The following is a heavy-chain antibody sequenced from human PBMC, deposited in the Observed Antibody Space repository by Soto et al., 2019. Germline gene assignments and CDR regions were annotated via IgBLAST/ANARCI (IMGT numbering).Heavy chain of an antibody. CDR2: IIPIFGTA. CDR1: GYTFTGYY. Sequence: SVKVSCKASGYTFTGYYMHWVRQAPGQGLEWMGGIIPIFGTANYAQKFQGRVTITADKSTSTAYMELSSLRSEDTAVYYCASGSLRFTYYYYYGMDVWGQGTTVTVSS. J-gene: IGHJ6*02. CDR3: ASGSLRFTYYYYYGMDV. D-gene: IGHD3-3*01. V-gene: IGHV1-69*06.